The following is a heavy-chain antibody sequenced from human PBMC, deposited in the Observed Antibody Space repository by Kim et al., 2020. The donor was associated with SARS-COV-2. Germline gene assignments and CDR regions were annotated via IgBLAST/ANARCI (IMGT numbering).Heavy chain of an antibody. CDR2: MSFTGIA. CDR1: GGSTSFFY. V-gene: IGHV4-59*08. D-gene: IGHD3-16*01. J-gene: IGHJ6*02. CDR3: ARHLGGQYLYGLDV. Sequence: SETLSLTCSVSGGSTSFFYWSWIRQPPGKGLEWIGYMSFTGIAAYSPSLKGRVTMSVDTSNNHFSLTLTSLTAADTAVYYCARHLGGQYLYGLDVWGQGTTVTVSS.